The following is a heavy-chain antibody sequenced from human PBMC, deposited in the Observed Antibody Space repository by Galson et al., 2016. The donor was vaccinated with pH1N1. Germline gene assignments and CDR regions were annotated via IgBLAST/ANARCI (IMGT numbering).Heavy chain of an antibody. CDR3: ARHVALDPPVEYYYIDV. Sequence: QSGAEVKQPGESLKISCKGSGYGFPTSWIGWVRQVPGKGLEWMGSIYLDDSDTRYSPSFQGQVTISADKSIRTTYLQWSSLKASDTAIYYGARHVALDPPVEYYYIDVWGKGTTVIVSS. D-gene: IGHD1-1*01. J-gene: IGHJ6*03. CDR2: IYLDDSDT. CDR1: GYGFPTSW. V-gene: IGHV5-51*01.